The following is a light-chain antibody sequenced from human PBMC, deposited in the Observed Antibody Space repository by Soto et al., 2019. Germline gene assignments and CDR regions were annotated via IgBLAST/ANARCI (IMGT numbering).Light chain of an antibody. J-gene: IGLJ2*01. V-gene: IGLV2-11*01. CDR1: SSDVGGYNS. CDR2: DVS. CDR3: CSFAGSHNVV. Sequence: QSALTQPRSVSGSPGQSVTISCTGTSSDVGGYNSVSWYQQHPGKAPKLMIYDVSKWPSGVPDRFSGSKSGNTASLTISGLQAEDEADYYCCSFAGSHNVVLGGGTKVTVL.